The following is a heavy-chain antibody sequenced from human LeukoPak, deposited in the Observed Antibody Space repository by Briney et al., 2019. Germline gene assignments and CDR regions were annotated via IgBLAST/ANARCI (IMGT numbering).Heavy chain of an antibody. V-gene: IGHV4-59*01. Sequence: PSETLSLTCTVSGGSISSYYWNWIRQPPAKGLEWIGYSYYSGSTNYNPSLKSRVTISVDTSKNQFSLKLSSVTAADTAVYYCARHYYGSGSYYYPVVYFDYWGQGTLVTVSS. CDR2: SYYSGST. CDR3: ARHYYGSGSYYYPVVYFDY. D-gene: IGHD3-10*01. J-gene: IGHJ4*02. CDR1: GGSISSYY.